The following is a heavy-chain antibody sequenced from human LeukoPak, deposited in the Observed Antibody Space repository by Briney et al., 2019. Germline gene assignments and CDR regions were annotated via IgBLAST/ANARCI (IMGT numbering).Heavy chain of an antibody. J-gene: IGHJ4*02. CDR1: GFTFRNFG. CDR2: IWYDGSEK. V-gene: IGHV3-33*01. CDR3: VRDRNALQFLDF. Sequence: PGRSLRVSCAASGFTFRNFGMHGVRQAPGKGLEWVAVIWYDGSEKYYADSVKGRFIISRDNSKNMLYLQTDSLRAEDTAVYYCVRDRNALQFLDFWGQGTVATVSS. D-gene: IGHD3-3*01.